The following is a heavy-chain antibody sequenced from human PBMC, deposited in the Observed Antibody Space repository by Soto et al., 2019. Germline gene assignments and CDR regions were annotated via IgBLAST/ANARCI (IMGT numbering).Heavy chain of an antibody. CDR2: INAGNGNT. CDR1: GYTFTSYA. Sequence: ASVKVSCKASGYTFTSYAMHWVRQAPGQRLEWMGWINAGNGNTKYSQKFQGRVTITRDTSASTAYMELSSLRSEDTAVYYCASIAARRDYYYYYMDVWGKGTTVTVSS. D-gene: IGHD6-6*01. CDR3: ASIAARRDYYYYYMDV. V-gene: IGHV1-3*01. J-gene: IGHJ6*03.